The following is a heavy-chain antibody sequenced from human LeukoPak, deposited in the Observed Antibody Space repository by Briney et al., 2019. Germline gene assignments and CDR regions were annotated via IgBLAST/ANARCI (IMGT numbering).Heavy chain of an antibody. D-gene: IGHD2-2*01. V-gene: IGHV4-61*09. CDR3: ARVDCRSTSCTTNWFDP. CDR2: IYTTGSS. CDR1: GGSVSSGRYY. Sequence: SQTLSLTCTVSGGSVSSGRYYWSWIRQPAGKGLEWIGHIYTTGSSNYNPSLESRVIMSVDTSKNQFSLKLNSMTAADTAAYYCARVDCRSTSCTTNWFDPWGQGTLVTVSS. J-gene: IGHJ5*02.